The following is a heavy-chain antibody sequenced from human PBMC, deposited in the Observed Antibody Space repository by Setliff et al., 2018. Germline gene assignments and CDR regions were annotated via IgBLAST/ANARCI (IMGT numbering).Heavy chain of an antibody. Sequence: GGSLRLSCAASGFMFDDYAMAWVRQVPGKGLEWVSGISAGASRTYYAESVKGRFIISRDNSKNTLELQMKSLRAEDTAVYYCAKDLKNDYDSSGYPDAFDIWGQGTMVTVS. CDR1: GFMFDDYA. J-gene: IGHJ3*02. CDR2: ISAGASRT. CDR3: AKDLKNDYDSSGYPDAFDI. D-gene: IGHD3-22*01. V-gene: IGHV3-23*01.